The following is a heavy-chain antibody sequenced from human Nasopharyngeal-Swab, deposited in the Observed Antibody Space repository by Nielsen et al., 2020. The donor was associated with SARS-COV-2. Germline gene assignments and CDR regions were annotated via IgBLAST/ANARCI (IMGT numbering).Heavy chain of an antibody. D-gene: IGHD5-12*01. CDR3: ARDGNGYDHDY. CDR2: ISSSSSTI. CDR1: GFTFSSYS. Sequence: GESLKISCAASGFTFSSYSMNWVRQAPGKGLEWVSYISSSSSTIYYADSVKGRFTISRDNAKNSLYLQMNSLRAEDTAVYYCARDGNGYDHDYWGQGTLVTVSS. J-gene: IGHJ4*02. V-gene: IGHV3-48*04.